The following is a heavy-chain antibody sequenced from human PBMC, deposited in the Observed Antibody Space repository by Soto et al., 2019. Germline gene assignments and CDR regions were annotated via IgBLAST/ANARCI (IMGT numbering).Heavy chain of an antibody. CDR1: GFTFSSYG. V-gene: IGHV3-30*18. CDR3: ANFLTSGLRYFDWLSTGLDYYYGMDV. Sequence: PGGSLRLSCAASGFTFSSYGMHWVRQAPGKGLEWVAVISYDGSNKYYADSVKGRFTISRDNSKNTLYLQMNSLRAEDTAVYYCANFLTSGLRYFDWLSTGLDYYYGMDVWGQGTTVTVSS. J-gene: IGHJ6*02. CDR2: ISYDGSNK. D-gene: IGHD3-9*01.